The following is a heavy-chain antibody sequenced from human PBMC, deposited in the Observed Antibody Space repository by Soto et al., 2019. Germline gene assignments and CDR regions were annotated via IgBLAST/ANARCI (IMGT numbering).Heavy chain of an antibody. J-gene: IGHJ1*01. V-gene: IGHV3-74*01. D-gene: IGHD3-9*01. CDR2: IDTDGGGT. Sequence: EVQLVESGGGLVQPGGSLRVSCAASGFTFRSHRIHWVRQAPGKGLEWVSRIDTDGGGTSYADSVKGRFTISTDNAGNTVYLEMNGLGVGDTAVYYCGTVFDVWGQGTLVTVSS. CDR1: GFTFRSHR. CDR3: GTVFDV.